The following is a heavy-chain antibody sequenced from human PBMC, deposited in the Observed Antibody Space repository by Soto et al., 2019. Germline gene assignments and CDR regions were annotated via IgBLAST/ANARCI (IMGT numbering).Heavy chain of an antibody. CDR2: IVVGSGNT. Sequence: VQVSCKASGFTFTSSAVQWVRQARGQRREWIGWIVVGSGNTNYVQKFQERVTITSDMSTSTAYMELSRLRTEKTDEYYVAAGGWQQLTNYYYGIDVWGQGTMVTVSS. CDR1: GFTFTSSA. J-gene: IGHJ6*02. V-gene: IGHV1-58*01. CDR3: AAGGWQQLTNYYYGIDV. D-gene: IGHD6-13*01.